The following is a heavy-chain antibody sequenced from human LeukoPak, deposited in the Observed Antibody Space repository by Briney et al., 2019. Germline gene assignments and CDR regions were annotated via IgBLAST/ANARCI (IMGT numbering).Heavy chain of an antibody. Sequence: PAGSLRLSCAASGFTFRSYGMHWVRQTPGKGLEWVAFISYDRSDKYYADSVKGRFTISRDNSKNTLYLQMNSLRAEDTAVYYCVKARGIQLWLPGDYWGQGTLGTDSS. CDR2: ISYDRSDK. CDR1: GFTFRSYG. D-gene: IGHD5-18*01. V-gene: IGHV3-30*18. CDR3: VKARGIQLWLPGDY. J-gene: IGHJ4*02.